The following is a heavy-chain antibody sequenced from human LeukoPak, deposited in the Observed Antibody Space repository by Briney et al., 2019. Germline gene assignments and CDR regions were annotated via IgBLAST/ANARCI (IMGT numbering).Heavy chain of an antibody. D-gene: IGHD3-22*01. J-gene: IGHJ4*02. CDR2: INPNSGGA. CDR3: ARVARDSSGYYSADY. Sequence: KVSSKASGYPSTAYYIHWGRQPLEQGLEWMGWINPNSGGANYAQKFQGRVTMTRDTSISTAYMELSRLRSDDTAVYYCARVARDSSGYYSADYWGQGTLVTVSS. V-gene: IGHV1-2*02. CDR1: GYPSTAYY.